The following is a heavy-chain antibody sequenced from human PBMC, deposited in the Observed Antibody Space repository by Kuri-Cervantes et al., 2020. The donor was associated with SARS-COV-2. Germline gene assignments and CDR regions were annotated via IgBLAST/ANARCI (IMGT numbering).Heavy chain of an antibody. Sequence: GESLKISCAASGFTFSSYGMHWVRQAPGKGLEWVAFIRYDGSNKYYADSVKGRFTISRDNSKNTLYLQMNSLRAEDTAVYYCARHTIFGAHDAFDIWGQGTMVTVSS. CDR1: GFTFSSYG. V-gene: IGHV3-30*02. J-gene: IGHJ3*02. CDR3: ARHTIFGAHDAFDI. D-gene: IGHD3-3*01. CDR2: IRYDGSNK.